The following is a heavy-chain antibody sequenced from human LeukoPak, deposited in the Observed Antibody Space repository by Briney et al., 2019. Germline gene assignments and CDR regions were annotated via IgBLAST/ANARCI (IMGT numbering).Heavy chain of an antibody. J-gene: IGHJ4*02. CDR2: IKQAGSEK. Sequence: GGSLRLSCAPSGFTFSNYWMNWVRQPPGPGLEWVATIKQAGSEKYYVDSVKGRFTISGDNAKNSRYLQMNSLRAEDRAVYYCSRGRGAFSWGQGTLVTVSS. D-gene: IGHD3-10*01. V-gene: IGHV3-7*01. CDR3: SRGRGAFS. CDR1: GFTFSNYW.